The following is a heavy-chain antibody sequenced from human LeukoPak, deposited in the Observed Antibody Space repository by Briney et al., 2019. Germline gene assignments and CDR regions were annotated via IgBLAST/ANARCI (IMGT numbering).Heavy chain of an antibody. D-gene: IGHD3-10*01. Sequence: SGPGLVKPSQTLSLTCAISGDSVSSNSAAWNWIRQSPSRGLEWLGRTYYRSKWYNDYAVSAKSRITINPDTSKNQFSLQLNSVTPEDTAVYYCARGRPRLTYYYGSGSYLGYWGQGTLVTVSS. J-gene: IGHJ4*02. V-gene: IGHV6-1*01. CDR1: GDSVSSNSAA. CDR2: TYYRSKWYN. CDR3: ARGRPRLTYYYGSGSYLGY.